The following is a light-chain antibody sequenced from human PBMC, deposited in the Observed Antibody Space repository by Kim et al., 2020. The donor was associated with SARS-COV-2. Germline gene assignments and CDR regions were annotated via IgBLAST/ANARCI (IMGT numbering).Light chain of an antibody. J-gene: IGKJ4*01. V-gene: IGKV1-33*01. CDR2: DTF. CDR1: HDISNY. CDR3: QQYDNDCS. Sequence: DTQMTQSPSSLSAFVGERVTITCQASHDISNYLNWYQQKPGKAPRLLIYDTFNVERGVPSRFSGSGSGTDFTLTINSLQPEDVATYYCQQYDNDCSFGGGTKLDIK.